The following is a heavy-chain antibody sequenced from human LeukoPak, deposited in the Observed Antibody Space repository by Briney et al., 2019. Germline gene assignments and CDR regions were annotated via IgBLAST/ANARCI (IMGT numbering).Heavy chain of an antibody. Sequence: VASVKVSCKTSGYSFSAYYMHWVRQAPGQGLDWMGVINPSGGSTSYALKFQDRVTVSRDTSTSTVYMEVSSLRSDDTAVYFCATSGSYHKYYFDYWGQGTLVTVSS. CDR2: INPSGGST. CDR1: GYSFSAYY. D-gene: IGHD1-26*01. V-gene: IGHV1-46*01. CDR3: ATSGSYHKYYFDY. J-gene: IGHJ4*02.